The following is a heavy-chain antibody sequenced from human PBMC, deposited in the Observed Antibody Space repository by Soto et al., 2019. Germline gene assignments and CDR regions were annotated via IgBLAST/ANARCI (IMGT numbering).Heavy chain of an antibody. CDR2: ISAYKGNT. V-gene: IGHV1-18*01. CDR3: GRDYGDYNNFDY. J-gene: IGHJ4*02. D-gene: IGHD4-17*01. Sequence: QVQLVKSGAEVKKPGASVKVSCKASGYTFTSYGISGVRQAPGQGLEWMGWISAYKGNTTYAQKLQGRATMTTVTSTSAAYMELRSLRSDDTAVYYCGRDYGDYNNFDYWCQGTLVPVSS. CDR1: GYTFTSYG.